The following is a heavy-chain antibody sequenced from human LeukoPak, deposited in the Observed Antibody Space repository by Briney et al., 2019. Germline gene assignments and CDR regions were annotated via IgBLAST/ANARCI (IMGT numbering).Heavy chain of an antibody. CDR3: ASSRGGYSSGWDY. CDR1: GGTLSSYA. CDR2: IIPIFGTA. J-gene: IGHJ4*02. Sequence: SVKVSCKASGGTLSSYAISWVRQAPGQGLEWMGGIIPIFGTANYAQKFQGRVTITTDESTSTAYMELSSLRSEDTAVYYCASSRGGYSSGWDYWGQGTLVTVSS. D-gene: IGHD6-19*01. V-gene: IGHV1-69*05.